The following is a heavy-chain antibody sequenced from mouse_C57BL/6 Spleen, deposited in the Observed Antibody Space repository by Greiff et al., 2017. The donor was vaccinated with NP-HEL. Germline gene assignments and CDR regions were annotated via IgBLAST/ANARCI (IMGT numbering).Heavy chain of an antibody. CDR3: TRVTTVVATN. V-gene: IGHV1-15*01. CDR1: GYTFTDYE. Sequence: VQLQQSGAELVRPGASVTLSCKASGYTFTDYEMHWVKQTPVHGLEWIGAIDPETGGTAYNQKFKGKAILTADKSSSTAYMELRSLTSEDSAVYYCTRVTTVVATNWGQGTTLTVSS. D-gene: IGHD1-1*01. J-gene: IGHJ2*01. CDR2: IDPETGGT.